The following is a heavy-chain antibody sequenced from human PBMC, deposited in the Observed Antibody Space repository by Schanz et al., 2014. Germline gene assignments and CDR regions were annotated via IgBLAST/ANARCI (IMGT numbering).Heavy chain of an antibody. CDR3: ARDRWDWNNAFDI. CDR2: ISGSGGDT. J-gene: IGHJ3*02. Sequence: EVQLLESGGGLVQPGGSLRLSCAASGFSFSIFAMTWVRQAPGQGLEWVSTISGSGGDTYPADSVKGRFTISRDNSKNTVYLQMNSLRGEDTAVYYCARDRWDWNNAFDIWGQGTMVTVSS. D-gene: IGHD1-1*01. V-gene: IGHV3-23*01. CDR1: GFSFSIFA.